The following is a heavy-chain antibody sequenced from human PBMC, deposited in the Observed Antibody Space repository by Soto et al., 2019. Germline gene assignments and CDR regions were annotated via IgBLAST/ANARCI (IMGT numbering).Heavy chain of an antibody. CDR2: ISGSGGST. Sequence: TGGSLRLSCAASGFTFSSYAMSWVRQAPGKGLEWVSAISGSGGSTYYADSVKGRFTISRDNSKNTQYLQMNSLRAEDTAVYYCAKDKILAVARTSDYWGQGTLGSVSS. V-gene: IGHV3-23*01. CDR3: AKDKILAVARTSDY. D-gene: IGHD6-19*01. J-gene: IGHJ4*02. CDR1: GFTFSSYA.